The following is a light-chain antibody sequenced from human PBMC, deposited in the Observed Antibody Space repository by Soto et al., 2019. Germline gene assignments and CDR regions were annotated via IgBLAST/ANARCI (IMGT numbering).Light chain of an antibody. J-gene: IGKJ4*01. Sequence: EIVLTQSPGTLSLSPGERATLSCRASQSVSSSYLAWYQQKPGQAPRLLIYGASSRATGIPDRFSGSGCGTDFALRISRLEPEDFAVYYCQQYGSSPPVTVGGGSNVEI. CDR1: QSVSSSY. V-gene: IGKV3-20*01. CDR3: QQYGSSPPVT. CDR2: GAS.